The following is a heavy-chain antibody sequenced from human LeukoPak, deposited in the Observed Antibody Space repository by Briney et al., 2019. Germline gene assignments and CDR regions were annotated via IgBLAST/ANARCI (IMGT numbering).Heavy chain of an antibody. CDR1: GFTFSYFW. D-gene: IGHD5-12*01. Sequence: PGGSLRLSCTAYGFTFSYFWMHWVRQVPGKGLLWVSCLNSDGSTTTYADSVKGRFTISRDNAKNTLYLQMNSLGAEDTAVYYCGRSYSGYLPFDNWGQGTLVTVAS. V-gene: IGHV3-74*01. CDR2: LNSDGSTT. J-gene: IGHJ4*02. CDR3: GRSYSGYLPFDN.